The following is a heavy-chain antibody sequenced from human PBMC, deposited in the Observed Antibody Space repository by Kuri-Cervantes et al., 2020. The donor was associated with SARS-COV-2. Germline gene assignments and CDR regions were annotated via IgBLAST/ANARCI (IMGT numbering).Heavy chain of an antibody. CDR1: GDSVSSNSAG. CDR2: TYYRSKWYN. V-gene: IGHV6-1*01. D-gene: IGHD6-13*01. Sequence: SQTLSLTCAISGDSVSSNSAGWNWIRQSPSRGLEWLGRTYYRSKWYNDYAVSVKSRITINPDTSKNQFSLLLNSVTPEDTAVYYCARDSAIPLSYSSQLNWFDPWGQGTLVTVSS. J-gene: IGHJ5*02. CDR3: ARDSAIPLSYSSQLNWFDP.